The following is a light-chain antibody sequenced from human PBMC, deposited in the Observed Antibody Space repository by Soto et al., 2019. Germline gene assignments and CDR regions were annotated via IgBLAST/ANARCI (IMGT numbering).Light chain of an antibody. J-gene: IGKJ3*01. Sequence: TCRASQSISVSLAWYQQTPGKAPKLLIYGASTLQSGVPSRFSVCRSGTDFTLVCSIRISEDLVSYYFQQYDKLLPTIAPGTKVDIK. CDR3: QQYDKLLPT. CDR1: QSISVS. V-gene: IGKV1-8*01. CDR2: GAS.